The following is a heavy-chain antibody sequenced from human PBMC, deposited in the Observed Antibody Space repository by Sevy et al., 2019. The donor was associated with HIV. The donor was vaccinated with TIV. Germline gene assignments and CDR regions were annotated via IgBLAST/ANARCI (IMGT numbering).Heavy chain of an antibody. Sequence: SETRSLTCTVSGGSISSYYCSWIRQPPGKGLEWIGYINYSGSTNYNPSLKSRVTISIDTSKNQFSLKLTSVTAADTAVYYCARDPITVAPYFDYWSQGTLVTVSS. CDR2: INYSGST. CDR1: GGSISSYY. CDR3: ARDPITVAPYFDY. J-gene: IGHJ4*02. D-gene: IGHD6-19*01. V-gene: IGHV4-59*01.